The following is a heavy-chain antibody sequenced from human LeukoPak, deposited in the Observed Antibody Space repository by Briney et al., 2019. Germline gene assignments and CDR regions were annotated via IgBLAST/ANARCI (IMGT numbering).Heavy chain of an antibody. D-gene: IGHD1-26*01. CDR3: AKDWYSNGPNHPYYFDY. CDR1: GFTFSSYA. CDR2: IIGSGSRT. J-gene: IGHJ4*02. V-gene: IGHV3-23*01. Sequence: GGSLRLSCAATGFTFSSYAMSWVRQAPGKGLEWVSGIIGSGSRTDYADSVKGRFTISRDNSKNTLFLQMNSLRAEDTAVYYCAKDWYSNGPNHPYYFDYWGQGTLVTVFS.